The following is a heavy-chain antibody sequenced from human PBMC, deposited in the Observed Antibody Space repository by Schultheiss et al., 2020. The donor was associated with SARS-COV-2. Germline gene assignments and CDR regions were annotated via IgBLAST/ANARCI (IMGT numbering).Heavy chain of an antibody. V-gene: IGHV4-4*07. CDR2: IYTSGST. CDR3: ARDLGITMVRGVEHYYYGMDV. Sequence: SETLSLTCTVSGDSISSYYWSWIRQPAGKGLEWIGRIYTSGSTNYNPSLKSRVTISVDTSKNQFSLKLSSVTAADTAVYYCARDLGITMVRGVEHYYYGMDVWGQGTTVTVSS. J-gene: IGHJ6*02. D-gene: IGHD3-10*01. CDR1: GDSISSYY.